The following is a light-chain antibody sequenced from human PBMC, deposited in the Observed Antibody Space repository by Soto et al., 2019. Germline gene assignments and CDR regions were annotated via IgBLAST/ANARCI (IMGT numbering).Light chain of an antibody. V-gene: IGKV1-5*03. CDR2: KAS. J-gene: IGKJ1*01. Sequence: DIQMTQSPSTLSASVGDRVTITCRASQSISFWLAWYQQKPGKAPNLLIYKASSLESGVPSRFSGSGSGTEFTLTISSLQPDDFATYYCQQYNSYSRTFGQGTKVEIK. CDR3: QQYNSYSRT. CDR1: QSISFW.